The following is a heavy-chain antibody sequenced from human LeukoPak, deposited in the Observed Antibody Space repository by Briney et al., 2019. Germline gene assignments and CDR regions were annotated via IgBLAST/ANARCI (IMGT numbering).Heavy chain of an antibody. CDR2: INHSGST. J-gene: IGHJ6*04. CDR3: AREIFNYRYGMAV. D-gene: IGHD3-16*02. CDR1: GGSFSGYY. V-gene: IGHV4-34*01. Sequence: SETLSLTCAVYGGSFSGYYWSWIRQPPGKGLEWIGEINHSGSTNYNPSLKSRVTISVDTSKNQFSLKLSSVTAADTAVYYCAREIFNYRYGMAVGGKGTTVTVP.